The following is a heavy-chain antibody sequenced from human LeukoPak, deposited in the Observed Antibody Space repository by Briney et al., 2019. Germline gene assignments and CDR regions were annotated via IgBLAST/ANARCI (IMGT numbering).Heavy chain of an antibody. J-gene: IGHJ4*02. CDR2: ISSSSSYI. V-gene: IGHV3-21*01. CDR1: GFTFSSYS. Sequence: GGSLRLSCAASGFTFSSYSMNWVRQAPGKGLEWVSSISSSSSYIYYADSVKGRFTISRDNAKNSLYLQMNSLRAEDTAVYYCARGGLESSGFDYWGQGTLATVSS. CDR3: ARGGLESSGFDY. D-gene: IGHD6-19*01.